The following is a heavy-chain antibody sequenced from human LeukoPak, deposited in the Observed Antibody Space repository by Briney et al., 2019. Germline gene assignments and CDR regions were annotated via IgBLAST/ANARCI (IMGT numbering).Heavy chain of an antibody. CDR3: ARDLRSGSSPIFDY. CDR1: GGSISSYY. D-gene: IGHD1-26*01. CDR2: IYTSGST. J-gene: IGHJ4*02. Sequence: PETLSLTCTISGGSISSYYWSWIRQPAGKGLEWIGRIYTSGSTNYNPSLKSRVTMSVDTSKNQFSLKLSSVTAAGTAVYYCARDLRSGSSPIFDYWGQGTLVTVSS. V-gene: IGHV4-4*07.